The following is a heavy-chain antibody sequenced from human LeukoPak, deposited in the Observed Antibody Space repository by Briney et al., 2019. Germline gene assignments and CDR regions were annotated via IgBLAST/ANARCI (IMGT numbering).Heavy chain of an antibody. CDR1: GGSFSGYY. CDR2: INHSGST. Sequence: SETLSLTCAVYGGSFSGYYWSWIRQPPGKGLEWIGEINHSGSTNYNPSLKSRVTISVDTSKNQFSLKLSSVTAADTAVYYCARLRITMPFDYWGQGTLVTVSS. J-gene: IGHJ4*02. D-gene: IGHD3-10*01. CDR3: ARLRITMPFDY. V-gene: IGHV4-34*01.